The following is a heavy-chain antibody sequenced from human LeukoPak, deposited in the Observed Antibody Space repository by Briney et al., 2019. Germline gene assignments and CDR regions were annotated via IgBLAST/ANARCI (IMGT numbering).Heavy chain of an antibody. D-gene: IGHD3-16*01. CDR1: SESSGGDD. V-gene: IGHV4-34*01. CDR3: ARDGGTRLGFDP. J-gene: IGHJ5*02. Sequence: PSETLSLTCTMHSESSGGDDWTWIRQPPGKGLEWIGEVSPGGSTRYNPSLRSRVTISLDTSRSRFSLRLSSVTAADTGVYYCARDGGTRLGFDPWGQGTLVTVSS. CDR2: VSPGGST.